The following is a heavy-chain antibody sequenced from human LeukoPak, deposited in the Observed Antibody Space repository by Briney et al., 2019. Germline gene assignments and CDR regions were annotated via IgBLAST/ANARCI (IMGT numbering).Heavy chain of an antibody. CDR2: IYYSGTT. CDR3: ARMTSGWHDY. Sequence: SETLSLTCTVSGGSISSSSYYWSWIRQPPGKGLEWIGSIYYSGTTYYNPSLKSRVTISVDTSKNQFSLKLSSVTAADTAVYYCARMTSGWHDYWGQGTLVTVSS. J-gene: IGHJ4*02. V-gene: IGHV4-39*01. D-gene: IGHD6-19*01. CDR1: GGSISSSSYY.